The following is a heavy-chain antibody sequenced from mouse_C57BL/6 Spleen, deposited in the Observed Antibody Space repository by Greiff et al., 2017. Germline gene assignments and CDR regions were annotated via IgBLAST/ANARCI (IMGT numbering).Heavy chain of an antibody. CDR3: ARWGGNCPCWYFDV. V-gene: IGHV1-53*01. CDR2: INPSNGGT. D-gene: IGHD2-1*01. CDR1: GYTFTSYW. J-gene: IGHJ1*03. Sequence: QVQLQQPGTELVKPGASVKLSCKASGYTFTSYWMHWVKQRPGQGLEWIGNINPSNGGTNYNEKFKSKATLTVDKSSSTAYMQLSSLTSEDSAVDYYARWGGNCPCWYFDVWGTGTTVTVSS.